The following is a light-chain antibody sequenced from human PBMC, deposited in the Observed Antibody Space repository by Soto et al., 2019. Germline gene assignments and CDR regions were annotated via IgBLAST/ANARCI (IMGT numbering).Light chain of an antibody. V-gene: IGKV2D-29*01. CDR3: MQSIQLPIT. CDR2: EGS. J-gene: IGKJ5*01. CDR1: QSLLHRDGKTY. Sequence: DIVMTQTPLSLSVTPGQPASISCKSSQSLLHRDGKTYLYWYLQKPGQPPQLLIYEGSNRFSGVPDRFRGRGPGPDCTLKIRRVEPEDVWVYYCMQSIQLPITFGQGTRLEIK.